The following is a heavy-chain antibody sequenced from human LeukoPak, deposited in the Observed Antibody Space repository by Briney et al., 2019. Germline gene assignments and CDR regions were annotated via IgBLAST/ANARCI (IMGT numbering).Heavy chain of an antibody. Sequence: GGSLRLSCAASGFTFSNYGMHRVRQAPGKGLEWVAVIWFDGSNQYYADSVKGRFTISRDNSKNTLYLQMNSLRAEDTAVYYCAKDDTSASDIDYWGQGTLVTVSS. V-gene: IGHV3-33*06. D-gene: IGHD3-22*01. CDR3: AKDDTSASDIDY. CDR1: GFTFSNYG. J-gene: IGHJ4*02. CDR2: IWFDGSNQ.